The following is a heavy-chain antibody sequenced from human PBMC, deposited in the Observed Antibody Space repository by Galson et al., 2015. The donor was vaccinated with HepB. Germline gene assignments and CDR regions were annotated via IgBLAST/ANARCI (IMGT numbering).Heavy chain of an antibody. Sequence: SVKVSCKASGYTFTGYYMHWVRQAPGQGLEWMGWINPNSGGTNYAQKFQGRVTMTRDTSISTAYMELSRLRSDDTAVYYCARDRSGLMQGWFDPWGQGTLVTVSS. CDR1: GYTFTGYY. J-gene: IGHJ5*02. CDR3: ARDRSGLMQGWFDP. CDR2: INPNSGGT. D-gene: IGHD7-27*01. V-gene: IGHV1-2*02.